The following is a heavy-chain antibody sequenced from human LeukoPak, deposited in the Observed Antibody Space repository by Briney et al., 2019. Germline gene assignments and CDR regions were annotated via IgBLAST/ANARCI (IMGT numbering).Heavy chain of an antibody. CDR1: GGSISSYY. V-gene: IGHV4-59*01. CDR3: AGATDYGDYLDY. D-gene: IGHD4-17*01. Sequence: PSETLSLTCTVSGGSISSYYWSWIRQPPGKGLEWIGYIYYSGSPNYNPSLKSRVTISVDTSKNQFSLKLTSVTAADTAVYYCAGATDYGDYLDYWGQGTLVTVSS. CDR2: IYYSGSP. J-gene: IGHJ4*02.